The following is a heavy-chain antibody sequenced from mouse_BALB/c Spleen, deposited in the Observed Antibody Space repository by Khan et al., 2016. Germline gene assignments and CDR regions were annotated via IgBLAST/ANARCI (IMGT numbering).Heavy chain of an antibody. Sequence: VQLQQSGAELVKPGASVKLSCTTSGYIIKDTYIHWVKQRPAQGLEWIGRIDPANGNTKYDPNFQGKATITADPSSHTAYLQLSSLTSENSAVYYGAMGLRRFYYAMDYWGQGTSVTVSS. CDR2: IDPANGNT. D-gene: IGHD2-4*01. J-gene: IGHJ4*01. V-gene: IGHV14-3*02. CDR3: AMGLRRFYYAMDY. CDR1: GYIIKDTY.